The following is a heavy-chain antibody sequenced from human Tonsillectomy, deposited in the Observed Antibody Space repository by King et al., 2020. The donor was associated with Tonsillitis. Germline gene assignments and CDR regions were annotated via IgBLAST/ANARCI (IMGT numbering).Heavy chain of an antibody. CDR1: GGSISKYY. Sequence: QLQESGPGLVKPSETLSLTCTVSGGSISKYYWSWIRQPPGKGLEWIGYIYYSGRTNYNPSLKSRVTIFVDTSNNQFSLRLSSVTAADTAVYYCAGGSTVTRRVDDGFDVWGKGKMVTVAS. CDR2: IYYSGRT. J-gene: IGHJ3*01. CDR3: AGGSTVTRRVDDGFDV. V-gene: IGHV4-59*13. D-gene: IGHD4-17*01.